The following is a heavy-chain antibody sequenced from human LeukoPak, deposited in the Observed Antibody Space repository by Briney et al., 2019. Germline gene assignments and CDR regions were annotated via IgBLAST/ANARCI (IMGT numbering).Heavy chain of an antibody. CDR3: ATYYVGVGGRGH. CDR2: DGHT. CDR1: GGSVRSGYFH. Sequence: SETLSLTCTVSGGSVRSGYFHWSWIRQAPGKGLEWIGHDGHTNYNPSLRSRVTISIDTSSNQFSLRLNSVTAADTGVYYCATYYVGVGGRGHWGLGTLVTVSS. D-gene: IGHD3-10*02. J-gene: IGHJ4*02. V-gene: IGHV4-61*01.